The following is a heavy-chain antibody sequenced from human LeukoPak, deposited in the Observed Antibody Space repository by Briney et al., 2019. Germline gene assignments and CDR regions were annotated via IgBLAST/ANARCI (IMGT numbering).Heavy chain of an antibody. CDR2: IYPSGSS. V-gene: IGHV4-4*07. D-gene: IGHD3-3*01. J-gene: IGHJ4*02. CDR3: ARDDVDDFWSGPTHY. CDR1: GGSISSHY. Sequence: SETLSLTCTVSGGSISSHYWSWIRQPAGKGLEWIGRIYPSGSSNYNPSLKSRVTISVDTSKNQFSLKLSSVTAADTAVYYCARDDVDDFWSGPTHYWGQGTLVTVSS.